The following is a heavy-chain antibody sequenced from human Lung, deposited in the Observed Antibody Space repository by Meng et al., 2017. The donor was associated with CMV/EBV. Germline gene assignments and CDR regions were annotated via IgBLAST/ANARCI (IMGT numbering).Heavy chain of an antibody. D-gene: IGHD3-3*01. CDR1: GGSFSGYY. Sequence: SXTXSLXCAVYGGSFSGYYWSWIRQPPGKGPEWIGEINHSGSINYNPSLKSRVTISVDTSKDQFSLKLNSVTAADTAVYYCARAPIINDFWSGQVSNYFDNXGQGXLVTVSS. J-gene: IGHJ4*02. CDR3: ARAPIINDFWSGQVSNYFDN. CDR2: INHSGSI. V-gene: IGHV4-34*01.